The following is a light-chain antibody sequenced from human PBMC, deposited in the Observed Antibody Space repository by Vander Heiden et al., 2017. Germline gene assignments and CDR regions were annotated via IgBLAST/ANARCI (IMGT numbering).Light chain of an antibody. Sequence: EIVLTQSPATLSLSPGDRAALSCRASQSVSSYLAWYQQKPGQAPRLLIFDASKRATGIPARFSGSGSGTGFTLTISSLEPEDFAVYYCQQRINWPLTFGGGTKVEIK. CDR3: QQRINWPLT. CDR2: DAS. CDR1: QSVSSY. J-gene: IGKJ4*01. V-gene: IGKV3-11*01.